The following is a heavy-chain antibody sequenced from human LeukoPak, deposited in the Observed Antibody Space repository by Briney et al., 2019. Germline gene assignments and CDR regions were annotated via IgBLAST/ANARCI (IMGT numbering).Heavy chain of an antibody. V-gene: IGHV4-61*02. D-gene: IGHD2-2*02. CDR3: AREDIVVVPAAIVGVGAFDI. J-gene: IGHJ3*02. Sequence: SQTLSLTCTVSGGSISSGSYYWSWIRQPAGKGLEWIGRIYTSGSTNYNPSIKSRVTISVDTSKNQFSLKLSSVTAADTAVYYCAREDIVVVPAAIVGVGAFDIWGQGTMVTVSS. CDR1: GGSISSGSYY. CDR2: IYTSGST.